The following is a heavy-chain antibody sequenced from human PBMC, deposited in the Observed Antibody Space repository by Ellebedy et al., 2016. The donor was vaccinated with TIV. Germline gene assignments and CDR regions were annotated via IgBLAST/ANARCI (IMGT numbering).Heavy chain of an antibody. D-gene: IGHD2-2*01. V-gene: IGHV1-2*02. CDR3: AIEDIVVVPAAMRVLDY. CDR2: INPNSGGT. CDR1: GYTFTGYY. J-gene: IGHJ4*02. Sequence: ASVKVSXXASGYTFTGYYMHWVRQAPGQGLEWMGWINPNSGGTNYAQKFQGRVTMTRDTSISTAYMELSRLRSDDTAVYYCAIEDIVVVPAAMRVLDYWGQGTLVTVSS.